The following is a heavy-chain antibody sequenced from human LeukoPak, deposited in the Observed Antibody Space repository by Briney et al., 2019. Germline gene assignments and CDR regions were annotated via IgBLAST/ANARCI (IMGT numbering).Heavy chain of an antibody. CDR2: INSDGSST. CDR1: GFTFSSYW. D-gene: IGHD3-22*01. Sequence: GGSLRLSCAASGFTFSSYWMHWVRQAPGKGLVWVSRINSDGSSTSYAVSVKGRFTISRDNAKNTLYLQMNSLRAEDTAVYYCASLDYYDSSGYYYRAFDIWGQGTMVTVPS. J-gene: IGHJ3*02. V-gene: IGHV3-74*01. CDR3: ASLDYYDSSGYYYRAFDI.